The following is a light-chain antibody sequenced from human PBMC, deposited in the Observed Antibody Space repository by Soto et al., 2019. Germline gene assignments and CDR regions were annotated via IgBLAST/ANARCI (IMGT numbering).Light chain of an antibody. J-gene: IGKJ4*01. CDR1: QSVSTY. Sequence: VLTQSPATLSLSPGERATLSCRASQSVSTYLAWYQQKPGQAPRLLIYDASNRATGIPARFSGSGSGTDFTLTISILEPEDFAVYYCQQRINWPPVTFGGGTKVEIK. CDR2: DAS. V-gene: IGKV3-11*01. CDR3: QQRINWPPVT.